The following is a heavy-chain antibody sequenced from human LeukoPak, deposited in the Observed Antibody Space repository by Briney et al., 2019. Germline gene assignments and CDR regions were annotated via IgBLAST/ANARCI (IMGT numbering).Heavy chain of an antibody. J-gene: IGHJ4*02. CDR2: ISTYSGNT. CDR3: ARVGAAPGHFDY. V-gene: IGHV1-18*01. Sequence: GASVKVSCKASGYSFAGYGISWVRQAPGQGLEWIGWISTYSGNTNYAHNLQGGITVTTETSTSTAYMELRSLRSDDTAVYYCARVGAAPGHFDYWGQGTRLTVSS. CDR1: GYSFAGYG. D-gene: IGHD6-13*01.